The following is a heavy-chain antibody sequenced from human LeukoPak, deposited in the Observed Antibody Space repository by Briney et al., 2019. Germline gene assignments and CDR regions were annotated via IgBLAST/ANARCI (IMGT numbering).Heavy chain of an antibody. CDR1: GYTFTSYA. J-gene: IGHJ3*02. CDR3: ARVIRMVRGVMSAFDI. V-gene: IGHV1-3*01. CDR2: INAGNGNT. D-gene: IGHD3-10*01. Sequence: ASVKVSCKASGYTFTSYAMHWVRQAPGQRLEWMGWINAGNGNTKYSQKFQGRVTITRDTSASTAYMELSSLRSEDTAVYYCARVIRMVRGVMSAFDIWGQGTMVTVSS.